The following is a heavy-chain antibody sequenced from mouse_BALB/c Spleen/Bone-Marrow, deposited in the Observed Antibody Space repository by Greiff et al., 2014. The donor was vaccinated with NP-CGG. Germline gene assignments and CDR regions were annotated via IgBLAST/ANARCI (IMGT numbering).Heavy chain of an antibody. Sequence: VQLQQSGAELVKPGASVKLSCTASGFNIKDTYMHWVKQRPEQGLEWIGRIDPANGNTKYDPKFQGKATITADTSSNTAYLQLSSLTSEDTAVYYCARYRLGTYFDYWGQGTILTVSS. J-gene: IGHJ2*01. V-gene: IGHV14-3*02. CDR1: GFNIKDTY. CDR2: IDPANGNT. CDR3: ARYRLGTYFDY. D-gene: IGHD2-14*01.